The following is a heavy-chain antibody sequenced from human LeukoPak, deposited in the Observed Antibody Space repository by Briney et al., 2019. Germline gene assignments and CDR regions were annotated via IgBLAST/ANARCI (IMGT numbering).Heavy chain of an antibody. J-gene: IGHJ6*02. CDR3: ARGWAYDILTGYRFYYGMDV. D-gene: IGHD3-9*01. V-gene: IGHV1-69*13. CDR2: IIPIFGTA. Sequence: ASVKVSCKASGGTFSSYAISWVRQAPGQGLEWMGGIIPIFGTANYAQKFQGRVTITADESTSTAYMELSSLRSEDTAVYYCARGWAYDILTGYRFYYGMDVWGQGTTVTVSS. CDR1: GGTFSSYA.